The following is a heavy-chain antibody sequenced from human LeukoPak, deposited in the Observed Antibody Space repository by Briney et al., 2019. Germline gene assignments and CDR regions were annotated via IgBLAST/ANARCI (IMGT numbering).Heavy chain of an antibody. CDR3: AKVTFGGVIVARPIDY. CDR2: ISGSGGST. D-gene: IGHD3-16*02. Sequence: GGSLRLSCAASGFTFSSYAMSWVRQAPGKGMEWVSAISGSGGSTYYADSVKGRFTISRDNSKNTLYQQMNSLRAEDTAVYYCAKVTFGGVIVARPIDYWGQGTLVTVSS. V-gene: IGHV3-23*01. J-gene: IGHJ4*02. CDR1: GFTFSSYA.